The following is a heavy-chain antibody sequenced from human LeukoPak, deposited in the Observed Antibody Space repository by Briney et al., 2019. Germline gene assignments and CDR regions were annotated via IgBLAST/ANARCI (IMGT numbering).Heavy chain of an antibody. CDR3: TRHVYGKGSDY. J-gene: IGHJ4*02. CDR2: IFSGGSP. D-gene: IGHD1-14*01. V-gene: IGHV4-59*08. CDR1: GGSIGSKY. Sequence: EPSETLSLTCTVSGGSIGSKYWAWVRQPPGQGLEWIGNIFSGGSPKYNPSLESRVTISMDTSRNRFSLRMISVTAADTAVYFCTRHVYGKGSDYWGQGTLVTVSS.